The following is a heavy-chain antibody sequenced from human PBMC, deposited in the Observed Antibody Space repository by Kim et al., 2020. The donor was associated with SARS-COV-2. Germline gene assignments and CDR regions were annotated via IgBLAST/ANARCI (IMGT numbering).Heavy chain of an antibody. J-gene: IGHJ5*02. D-gene: IGHD1-26*01. CDR3: ARGVRWEQPDWFDP. Sequence: GGSLRLSCAASGFTFSSYGMHWVRQAPGKGLEWVAVIWYDGSNKYYADSVKGRFTISRDNSKNTLYLQMNSLRAEDTAVYYCARGVRWEQPDWFDPWGQGTLVTVSS. V-gene: IGHV3-33*01. CDR1: GFTFSSYG. CDR2: IWYDGSNK.